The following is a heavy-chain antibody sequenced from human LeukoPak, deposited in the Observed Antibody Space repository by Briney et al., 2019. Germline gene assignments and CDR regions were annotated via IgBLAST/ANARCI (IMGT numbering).Heavy chain of an antibody. CDR2: IFYAGKT. CDR3: ARIFDS. V-gene: IGHV4-61*08. Sequence: SETLSLTCTLSGDSFRSGGLYWGWIRQPPGKRPEWIGDIFYAGKTNYSPSLKSRATISLDTSKSQFSMKLTSMTAADTAVYYCARIFDSWGQGVLVTVSS. J-gene: IGHJ4*02. CDR1: GDSFRSGGLY.